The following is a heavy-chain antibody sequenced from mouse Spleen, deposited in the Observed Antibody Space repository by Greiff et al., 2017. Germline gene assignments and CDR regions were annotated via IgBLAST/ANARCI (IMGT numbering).Heavy chain of an antibody. Sequence: DVMLVESGGGLVKPGGSLKLSCAASGFTFSSYAMSWVRQTPEKRLEWVATISSGGSYTYYPDSVKGRFTISRDNAKNTLYLQMSSLRSEDTAMYYCAREIHYGSSSSMDYWGQGTSVTVSS. D-gene: IGHD1-1*01. CDR1: GFTFSSYA. CDR3: AREIHYGSSSSMDY. V-gene: IGHV5-9-1*01. CDR2: ISSGGSYT. J-gene: IGHJ4*01.